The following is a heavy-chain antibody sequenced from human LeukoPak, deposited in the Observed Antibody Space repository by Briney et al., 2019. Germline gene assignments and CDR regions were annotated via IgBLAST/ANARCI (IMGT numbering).Heavy chain of an antibody. V-gene: IGHV3-74*01. J-gene: IGHJ3*01. CDR2: IGTEGRVT. CDR1: GFTFSTYW. D-gene: IGHD3/OR15-3a*01. Sequence: GGSPRLSCAASGFTFSTYWMYWVRQALGKGLEYVSRIGTEGRVTTYTDSVKGRFTISRDNAKNTVYLQMSSLRPEDTAMYYCARGGLDHAFDFWGQGTMVTVSS. CDR3: ARGGLDHAFDF.